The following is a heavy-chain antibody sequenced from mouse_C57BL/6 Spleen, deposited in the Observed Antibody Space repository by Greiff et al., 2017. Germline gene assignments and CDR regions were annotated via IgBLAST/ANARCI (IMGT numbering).Heavy chain of an antibody. D-gene: IGHD4-1*01. CDR1: GYTFTDYN. J-gene: IGHJ2*01. CDR2: INPNNGGT. V-gene: IGHV1-18*01. Sequence: VQLQQSGPELVKPGASVKIPCKASGYTFTDYNMDWVKQSHGKSLEWIGDINPNNGGTIYNQKFKGKATLTVDKSSSTAYMELRSLTSEDTAVYYCARLLTARGYYFDYWGQGTTLTVSS. CDR3: ARLLTARGYYFDY.